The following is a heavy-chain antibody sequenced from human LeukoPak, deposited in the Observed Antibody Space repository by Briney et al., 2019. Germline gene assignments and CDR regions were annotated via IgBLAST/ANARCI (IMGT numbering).Heavy chain of an antibody. CDR1: GFTFSTYW. J-gene: IGHJ4*02. CDR2: IKHDGSER. D-gene: IGHD3-22*01. CDR3: ARDHHYYDGVGYYRTGPPDY. Sequence: ESGGSLRLSCAASGFTFSTYWMTWVRQVPGKGLEWVANIKHDGSERYYVDSVKGRFTISRDNAENSLYLQMNSLRAEDTAVYYCARDHHYYDGVGYYRTGPPDYWGQGTLVTVSS. V-gene: IGHV3-7*01.